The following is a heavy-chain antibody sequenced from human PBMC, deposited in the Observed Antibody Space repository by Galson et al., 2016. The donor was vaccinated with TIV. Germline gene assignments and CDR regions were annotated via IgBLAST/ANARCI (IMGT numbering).Heavy chain of an antibody. CDR3: VKDGGLEDFHDWFFDL. D-gene: IGHD3-16*01. CDR2: LDKNGNRG. V-gene: IGHV3-74*01. Sequence: SLRLSCAASGFLFSNHWMHWVRQAPGKGLVWLSRLDKNGNRGAYADSVKGRFTISRDNTNNMVYLELNSLRVEGTAVYHCVKDGGLEDFHDWFFDLRGRGTLVTVSS. J-gene: IGHJ2*01. CDR1: GFLFSNHW.